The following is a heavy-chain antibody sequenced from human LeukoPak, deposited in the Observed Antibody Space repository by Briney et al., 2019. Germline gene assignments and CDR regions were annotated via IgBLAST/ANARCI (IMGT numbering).Heavy chain of an antibody. Sequence: GGSLRLSCAASGFTFSNYWMHWVRQAPGKGLVWVSRINSDGSSTSYADSVKGRFTISRDSSKNTLHLQMNTLRAEDTAVYYCAKVKGGSGPFDDWGQGTLVTVSS. V-gene: IGHV3-74*01. CDR1: GFTFSNYW. J-gene: IGHJ4*02. D-gene: IGHD6-19*01. CDR3: AKVKGGSGPFDD. CDR2: INSDGSST.